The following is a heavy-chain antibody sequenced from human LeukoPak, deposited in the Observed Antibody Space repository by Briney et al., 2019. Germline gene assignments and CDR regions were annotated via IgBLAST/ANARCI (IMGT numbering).Heavy chain of an antibody. CDR1: GGSFSGYY. J-gene: IGHJ5*02. CDR3: ASRTFPPPEPSGYAQYYNWFDP. D-gene: IGHD5-12*01. Sequence: PSETLSLTCAVYGGSFSGYYWSWIRQPPGKGLEWIGEINHSGSTNYNPSLKSRVTISVDTSKNQFSLKLSSVTAADTAVYYCASRTFPPPEPSGYAQYYNWFDPWGQGTLVTVSS. V-gene: IGHV4-34*01. CDR2: INHSGST.